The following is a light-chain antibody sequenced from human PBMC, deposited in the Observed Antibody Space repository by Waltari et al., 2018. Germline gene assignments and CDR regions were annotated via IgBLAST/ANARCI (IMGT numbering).Light chain of an antibody. CDR2: AAS. V-gene: IGKV1-NL1*01. J-gene: IGKJ4*01. CDR1: QGISNS. Sequence: DIQMTQSPSSLSASVGYRVTITCRASQGISNSLAWYQQKTGKAPKLLLYAASRLESGVPSRFSGSGSGTEYTLTISSLQPEDFATYYCQHYYSTIPVAFGGGTKVEVK. CDR3: QHYYSTIPVA.